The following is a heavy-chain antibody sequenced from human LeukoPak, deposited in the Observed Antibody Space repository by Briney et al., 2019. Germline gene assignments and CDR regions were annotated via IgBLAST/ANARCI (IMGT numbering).Heavy chain of an antibody. CDR3: VKLRTGTATNFDY. CDR1: GFTFSSYS. Sequence: GGSLRLSCAGSGFTFSSYSMNWVRQAPGKGLGWVSGISGAGGSTYYADSVKGRFTISRDNSKDTLYLQMNSLRAEDTAIYYCVKLRTGTATNFDYWGQGTLVTVSS. CDR2: ISGAGGST. D-gene: IGHD1-1*01. V-gene: IGHV3-23*01. J-gene: IGHJ4*02.